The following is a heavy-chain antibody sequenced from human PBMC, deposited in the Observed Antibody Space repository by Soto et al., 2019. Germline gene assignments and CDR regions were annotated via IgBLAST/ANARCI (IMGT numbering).Heavy chain of an antibody. J-gene: IGHJ6*03. Sequence: EVQLVESGGGLVQPGGSLRLSCAASGFTFSDFWLHWVRQAPEKGLVWVSRIKSDGGSANYADSVKGRFTIFRDNAKNTVYLQMDSLRAGDTAVYDCARGAKGAYYVDVWGKGTTVTVSS. CDR1: GFTFSDFW. V-gene: IGHV3-74*01. CDR3: ARGAKGAYYVDV. D-gene: IGHD2-21*01. CDR2: IKSDGGSA.